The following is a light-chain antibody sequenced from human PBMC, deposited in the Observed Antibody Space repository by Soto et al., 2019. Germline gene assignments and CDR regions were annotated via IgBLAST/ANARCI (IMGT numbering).Light chain of an antibody. J-gene: IGKJ5*01. CDR3: QQRSDWPIT. CDR2: DVS. V-gene: IGKV3-11*01. Sequence: EIVLTQFPATLSLSPGERATLSCRASQSVDNYLAWYQQKPGQAPRLLIYDVSTRATGVPARFSGSGSGTDFTLTITSLEPEDFAVYSCQQRSDWPITFGQGTRLEIK. CDR1: QSVDNY.